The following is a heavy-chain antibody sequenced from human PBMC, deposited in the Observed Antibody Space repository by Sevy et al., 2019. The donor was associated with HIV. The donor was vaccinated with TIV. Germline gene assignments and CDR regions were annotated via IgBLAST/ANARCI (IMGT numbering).Heavy chain of an antibody. V-gene: IGHV4-59*01. D-gene: IGHD1-1*01. J-gene: IGHJ4*02. CDR2: IYFTGNT. CDR3: ARDSTTRPRVLDY. Sequence: SETLSLTCSVSGGSISSYFWTWVRHSPGKGLEWIGNIYFTGNTDYSPSLKNRVTLSLDTSNSQFSLTLKSVTAADTAIYFCARDSTTRPRVLDYWGQGTLVTVSS. CDR1: GGSISSYF.